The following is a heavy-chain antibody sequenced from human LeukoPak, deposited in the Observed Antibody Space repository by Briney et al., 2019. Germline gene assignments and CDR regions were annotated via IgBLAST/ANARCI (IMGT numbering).Heavy chain of an antibody. CDR1: GGSISSYY. CDR2: IYYSGST. V-gene: IGHV4-59*01. CDR3: ARSGYDSNYFDY. D-gene: IGHD5-12*01. Sequence: PSETLSLTCTVSGGSISSYYWSWIRQRPGKGLEWIGYIYYSGSTNYNPSLKSRVTISVDTSKNQFSLKLSSVTAADTAFYYCARSGYDSNYFDYWGQGTLVTVSS. J-gene: IGHJ4*02.